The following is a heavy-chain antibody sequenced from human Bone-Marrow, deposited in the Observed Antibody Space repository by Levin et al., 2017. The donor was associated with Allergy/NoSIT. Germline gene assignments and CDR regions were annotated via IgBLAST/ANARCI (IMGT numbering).Heavy chain of an antibody. J-gene: IGHJ4*02. CDR2: IYPGDSDI. V-gene: IGHV5-51*01. Sequence: GESLKISCQTSGYSFATYWIAWVRRVPGKGLEWMGTIYPGDSDITYSPSFEGQVTLSVDRSLTTAYLQWTSLKASDTAIYYGARRWSWNDGSFDYWGQGTLVTVSS. D-gene: IGHD1-1*01. CDR3: ARRWSWNDGSFDY. CDR1: GYSFATYW.